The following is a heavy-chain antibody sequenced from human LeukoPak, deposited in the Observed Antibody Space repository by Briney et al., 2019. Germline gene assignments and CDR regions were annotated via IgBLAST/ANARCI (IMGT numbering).Heavy chain of an antibody. D-gene: IGHD1-1*01. CDR3: ARNAIPASATWFDP. CDR1: GGSFSGYY. CDR2: INHSGST. V-gene: IGHV4-34*01. Sequence: NASETLSLTCAVYGGSFSGYYWSWIRQPPGKGLEWIGEINHSGSTNYNPSLKSRVTISVDTSKNQFSLKLTSVTAADAAVYYCARNAIPASATWFDPWGQGTLVTVS. J-gene: IGHJ5*02.